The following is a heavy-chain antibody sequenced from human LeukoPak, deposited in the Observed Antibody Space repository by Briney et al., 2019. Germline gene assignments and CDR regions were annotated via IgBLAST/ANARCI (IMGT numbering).Heavy chain of an antibody. V-gene: IGHV1-2*02. Sequence: ASVKVSCKASGYTFTGYYMHWVRQAPGQGLERMGWINPNSGGTNYAQKFQGRVTMTRDTSISTAYMELSRLRSDDTAVYYCASPGSGYKGTYYYYGMDVWGQGTTVTVSS. J-gene: IGHJ6*02. CDR1: GYTFTGYY. D-gene: IGHD5-12*01. CDR3: ASPGSGYKGTYYYYGMDV. CDR2: INPNSGGT.